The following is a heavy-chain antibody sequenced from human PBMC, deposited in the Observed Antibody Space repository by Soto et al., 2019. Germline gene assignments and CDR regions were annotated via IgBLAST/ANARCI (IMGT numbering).Heavy chain of an antibody. CDR3: ARVAMPQQQLVYFDL. Sequence: QVQLVQSGAEVKKPGASVKVSCKASGYTFTSYYMHWVRQAPGQGLEWMGIINPSGGGTDYAQRFRGRVTMXXDXSXTTVYMELSSLRSEDTAVYYCARVAMPQQQLVYFDLWGRGTLVTVSS. CDR2: INPSGGGT. CDR1: GYTFTSYY. V-gene: IGHV1-46*01. J-gene: IGHJ2*01. D-gene: IGHD6-13*01.